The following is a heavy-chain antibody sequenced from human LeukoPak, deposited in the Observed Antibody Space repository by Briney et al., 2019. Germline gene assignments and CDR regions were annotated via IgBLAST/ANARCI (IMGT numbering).Heavy chain of an antibody. V-gene: IGHV1-18*01. Sequence: ASVKVSCKVSGYTLTELSMHWVRQAPGQGLEWMGWISAYNGNTNYAQKLQGRVTMTTDTSTSTAYMELRSLRSDDTAVYYCARDYDFWSGSDYWGQGTLVTVSS. CDR3: ARDYDFWSGSDY. D-gene: IGHD3-3*01. CDR1: GYTLTELS. CDR2: ISAYNGNT. J-gene: IGHJ4*02.